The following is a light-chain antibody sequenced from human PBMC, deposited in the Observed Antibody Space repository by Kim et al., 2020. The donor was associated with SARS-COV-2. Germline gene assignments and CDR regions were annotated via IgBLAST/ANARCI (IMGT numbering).Light chain of an antibody. V-gene: IGKV3-20*01. Sequence: EIVLTQSPGTLSLSPGERATLSCRASQSVSSSYLAWYQQKPGHAPRLLIDGASSRATGTPDRFSGSGSGTDFTLTISRLEPEDVAVYYCQQNSSSPLTFGGGTKVDIK. CDR3: QQNSSSPLT. CDR1: QSVSSSY. CDR2: GAS. J-gene: IGKJ4*01.